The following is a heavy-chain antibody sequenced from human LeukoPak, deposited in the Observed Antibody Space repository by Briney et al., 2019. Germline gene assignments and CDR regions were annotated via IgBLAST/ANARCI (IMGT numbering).Heavy chain of an antibody. V-gene: IGHV4-30-4*08. Sequence: SETLSLTCTVSGGSISSGDYYWSWIRQPPGKGLGWIGYIYYSGSTYYNPSLKSRVTISVDTSKNQFSLKLSSVTAADTAVYYCARGGAAAGTNDAFDIWGQGTMVTVSS. CDR2: IYYSGST. CDR1: GGSISSGDYY. J-gene: IGHJ3*02. CDR3: ARGGAAAGTNDAFDI. D-gene: IGHD6-13*01.